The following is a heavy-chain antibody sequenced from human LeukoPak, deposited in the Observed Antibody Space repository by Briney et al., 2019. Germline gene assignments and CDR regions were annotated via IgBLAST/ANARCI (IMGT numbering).Heavy chain of an antibody. CDR3: AEGTPNWGGSEDDFDN. V-gene: IGHV3-23*01. D-gene: IGHD7-27*01. Sequence: PGGSLRLSCAVSGFTFSNFAMGWVRQAPGKGLEWVSGISGSGDATYHADSVKGRFTISRDNSKNTLYLQMNSLRAEDTAVFYCAEGTPNWGGSEDDFDNWGQGTLVTVSS. J-gene: IGHJ4*02. CDR1: GFTFSNFA. CDR2: ISGSGDAT.